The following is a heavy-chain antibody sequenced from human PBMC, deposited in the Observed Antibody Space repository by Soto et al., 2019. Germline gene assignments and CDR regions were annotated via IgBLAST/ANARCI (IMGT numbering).Heavy chain of an antibody. J-gene: IGHJ4*02. D-gene: IGHD5-12*01. CDR3: AKGSRTIGGGYVNFDY. CDR2: ISGSGGST. Sequence: GGSLRLSCAASGFTFSSYAMSWVRQAPGKGLEWVSAISGSGGSTYYADSVKGRFTISRDNSKNTLYLQMNSLRAEDTAVYYRAKGSRTIGGGYVNFDYWGQGTLVTVSS. V-gene: IGHV3-23*01. CDR1: GFTFSSYA.